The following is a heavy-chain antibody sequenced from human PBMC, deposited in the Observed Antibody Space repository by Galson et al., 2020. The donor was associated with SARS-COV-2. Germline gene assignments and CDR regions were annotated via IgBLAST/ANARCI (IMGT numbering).Heavy chain of an antibody. J-gene: IGHJ4*02. CDR2: IYPGDSDT. Sequence: GESLKISCKGSGYSFTSYWIGWVRQMPGKGLEWMGIIYPGDSDTRYSPSFQGQVTISADKSISTAYLQWSSLKASDTAMYYCARLYRDSSGYTAYYFDYWGQGTLVTVSS. D-gene: IGHD3-22*01. V-gene: IGHV5-51*01. CDR1: GYSFTSYW. CDR3: ARLYRDSSGYTAYYFDY.